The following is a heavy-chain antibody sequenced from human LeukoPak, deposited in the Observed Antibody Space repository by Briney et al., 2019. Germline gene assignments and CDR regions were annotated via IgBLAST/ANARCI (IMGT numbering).Heavy chain of an antibody. CDR2: MSPNSGDT. CDR1: GYIFTSYD. CDR3: VRGRYSCGYNDF. D-gene: IGHD5-18*01. Sequence: ASVKVSCKASGYIFTSYDINWVRQATGQGLEWMGWMSPNSGDTGYAQEFQGRVTMTRDTSISTAYMELTSLRSEDTAVYYCVRGRYSCGYNDFWGQGTLVTVSS. V-gene: IGHV1-8*01. J-gene: IGHJ4*02.